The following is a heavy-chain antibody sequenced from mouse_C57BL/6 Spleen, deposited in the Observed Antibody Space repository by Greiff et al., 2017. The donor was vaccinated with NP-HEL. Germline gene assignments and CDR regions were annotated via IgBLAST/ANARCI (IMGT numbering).Heavy chain of an antibody. V-gene: IGHV1-78*01. CDR2: IYPRDGST. Sequence: VQLQQSDAELVKPGASVKISCKASGYTFTDYTIHWMKQRPEQGLEWIGYIYPRDGSTKYNEKFKGKATLTADKSSSTAYMQLNSLTSEDSAVYFCAREEAIYSNYDYYAMDYWGQGTSVTVSS. D-gene: IGHD2-5*01. J-gene: IGHJ4*01. CDR3: AREEAIYSNYDYYAMDY. CDR1: GYTFTDYT.